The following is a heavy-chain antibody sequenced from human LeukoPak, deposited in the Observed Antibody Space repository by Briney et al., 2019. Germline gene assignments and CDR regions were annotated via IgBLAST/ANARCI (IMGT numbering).Heavy chain of an antibody. V-gene: IGHV3-30-3*01. CDR3: AREKPTPYFDY. Sequence: PGGSLRLSCAASGFTFSSYAMHWVRQAPGKGLEWVAVISYDGSNKYYADSVKGRFTISRDNSKNTLYLQMNSLRAEDTAVYYCAREKPTPYFDYWGQGTLVTVSS. J-gene: IGHJ4*02. CDR1: GFTFSSYA. D-gene: IGHD1-14*01. CDR2: ISYDGSNK.